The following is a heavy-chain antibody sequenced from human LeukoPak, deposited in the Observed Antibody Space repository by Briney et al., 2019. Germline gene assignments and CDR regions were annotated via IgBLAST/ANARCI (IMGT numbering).Heavy chain of an antibody. V-gene: IGHV3-7*01. Sequence: QAGGSLRLSCVASGFTFTSYWMSWVRQAPGKGLEWVANIKQDGSEKYYLDSLEGRFTISRDNAKNSVYLQINRLRAEDTAVSYCASRGTIAVPVFWFDPWGQGTLVIVSS. CDR1: GFTFTSYW. CDR2: IKQDGSEK. CDR3: ASRGTIAVPVFWFDP. D-gene: IGHD6-19*01. J-gene: IGHJ5*02.